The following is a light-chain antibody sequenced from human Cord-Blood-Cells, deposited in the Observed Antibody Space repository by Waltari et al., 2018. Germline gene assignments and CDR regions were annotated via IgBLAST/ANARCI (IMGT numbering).Light chain of an antibody. V-gene: IGKV1-27*01. J-gene: IGKJ3*01. CDR1: QGISNY. CDR3: AAWDDSLNGYV. Sequence: DIQMTQSPSSLSASVGDRVTITCRASQGISNYLAWYQQKPGKVPKPLIYAASTLQSGVPDRFSGSKSGTSASLAISGLQSEDEADYYCAAWDDSLNGYVFGTGT. CDR2: AAS.